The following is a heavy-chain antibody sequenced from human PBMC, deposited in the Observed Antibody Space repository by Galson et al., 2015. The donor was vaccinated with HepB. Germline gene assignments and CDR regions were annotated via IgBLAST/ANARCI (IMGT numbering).Heavy chain of an antibody. CDR3: ARDSPSGLVREFFQR. D-gene: IGHD6-19*01. CDR1: GFTFSDYS. CDR2: ISSGSTYI. Sequence: SLRLSCAASGFTFSDYSMNWVRQAPGKGLEWVASISSGSTYIHYADSLKGRITISRDNARNSLYLQMDSLRVEDTAVYYCARDSPSGLVREFFQRWGQGTLVTVSS. V-gene: IGHV3-21*01. J-gene: IGHJ1*01.